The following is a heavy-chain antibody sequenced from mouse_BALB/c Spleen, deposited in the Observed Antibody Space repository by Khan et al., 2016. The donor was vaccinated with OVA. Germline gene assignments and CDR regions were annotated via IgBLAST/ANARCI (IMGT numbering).Heavy chain of an antibody. D-gene: IGHD2-3*01. Sequence: VQLQQSGAELVRPGALVKLSCKASGFNIKDYYMHWVKQRPEQGLVWIGRIDPDNGDTIYAPKFQGKASITSDTSSNTAYLQLSSLTSEDTAVDDSARDGYSPWFAYWGQGTLVTVSA. CDR1: GFNIKDYY. CDR3: ARDGYSPWFAY. CDR2: IDPDNGDT. J-gene: IGHJ3*01. V-gene: IGHV14-1*02.